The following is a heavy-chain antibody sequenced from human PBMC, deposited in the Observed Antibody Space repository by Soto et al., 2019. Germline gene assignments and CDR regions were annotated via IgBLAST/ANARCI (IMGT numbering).Heavy chain of an antibody. CDR3: AKDGYDSSGYWGPKVDYYYGMDV. CDR1: GFTFSSYA. V-gene: IGHV3-23*01. Sequence: EVRLLESGGGLVQPGGSLRLSCAASGFTFSSYAMSWVRQAPGKGLEWVSAISGSGGSTYYADSVKGRFTISRDNSKNTLYLKMNSLRAEDTAVYCCAKDGYDSSGYWGPKVDYYYGMDVWGQGTTVTVSS. D-gene: IGHD3-22*01. J-gene: IGHJ6*02. CDR2: ISGSGGST.